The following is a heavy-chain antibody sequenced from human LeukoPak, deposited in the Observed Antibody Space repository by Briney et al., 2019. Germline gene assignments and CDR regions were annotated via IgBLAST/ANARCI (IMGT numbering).Heavy chain of an antibody. V-gene: IGHV1-18*01. D-gene: IGHD3-9*01. Sequence: ASVKVSCKTSGYTFMKYGIIWVRQAPGQGPEWMGWISAYNGNAKYAQNVQDRLTMTIDTSTSTVYMELRSLRSDDTAVYYCARDGYDILTGYKLDYWGQGTLVTVPS. CDR3: ARDGYDILTGYKLDY. J-gene: IGHJ4*02. CDR2: ISAYNGNA. CDR1: GYTFMKYG.